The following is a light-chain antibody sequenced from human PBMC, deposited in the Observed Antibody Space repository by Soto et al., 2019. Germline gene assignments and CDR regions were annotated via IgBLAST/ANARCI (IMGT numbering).Light chain of an antibody. CDR3: ASWDDRLKGYV. CDR2: IND. J-gene: IGLJ1*01. CDR1: RAKIGSNS. V-gene: IGLV1-44*01. Sequence: QSVLTQPPSVSGSPGQRVRVSWAGGRAKIGSNSDNWYQQLPGTAPKLLIYINDQRTAGVPDRFSGTTAGTSVSLAISGLQSEDEADYYCASWDDRLKGYVFGTGTKVTVL.